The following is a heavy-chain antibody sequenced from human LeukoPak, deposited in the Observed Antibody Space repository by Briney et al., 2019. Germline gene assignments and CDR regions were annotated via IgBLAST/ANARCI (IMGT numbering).Heavy chain of an antibody. V-gene: IGHV4-39*01. D-gene: IGHD5-12*01. CDR1: AGSVSSSSHH. J-gene: IGHJ4*02. Sequence: SETLSLTCTVSAGSVSSSSHHWGWIRQSPGKGLEWIGSIYYGRTTYYNPSLNSRVTISVVTSKNQFSLQLNSVTAADTAVYYCVRHDGRGGATMGALDSWGQGSLVTVSS. CDR2: IYYGRTT. CDR3: VRHDGRGGATMGALDS.